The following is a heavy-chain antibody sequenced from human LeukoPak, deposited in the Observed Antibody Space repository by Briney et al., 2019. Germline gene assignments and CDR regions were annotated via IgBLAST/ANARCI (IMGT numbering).Heavy chain of an antibody. CDR2: IYYSGST. D-gene: IGHD3-10*01. V-gene: IGHV4-31*03. J-gene: IGHJ4*02. Sequence: SETLSLTCTVSGGSICSGGYYWSWIRQHPGKGLEWIGYIYYSGSTYYNPSLKSRVTISVDTSKNQFSLKLSSVTAADTAVYYCARHESTMVRGVIPYYFDYWGQGTLVTVSS. CDR3: ARHESTMVRGVIPYYFDY. CDR1: GGSICSGGYY.